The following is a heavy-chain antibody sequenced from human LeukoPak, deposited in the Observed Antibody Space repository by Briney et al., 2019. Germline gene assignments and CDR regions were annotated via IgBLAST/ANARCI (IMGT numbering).Heavy chain of an antibody. Sequence: PSETLSLTCTVSGASISSYYWSWIRQPAGKGLEWIGRIYTSGSTNYNPSLKGRVTMSVDTSKNQFSLKFSSVTAADTAVYYCVSYSGSNAYYAYWGQGTLVTVSS. CDR1: GASISSYY. V-gene: IGHV4-4*07. CDR2: IYTSGST. J-gene: IGHJ4*02. CDR3: VSYSGSNAYYAY. D-gene: IGHD1-26*01.